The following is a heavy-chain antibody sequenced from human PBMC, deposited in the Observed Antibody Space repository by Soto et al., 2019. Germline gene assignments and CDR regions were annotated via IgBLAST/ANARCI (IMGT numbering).Heavy chain of an antibody. J-gene: IGHJ4*02. D-gene: IGHD2-21*02. CDR2: ISSSSSTI. CDR3: ARDESVTLSSYYFDY. V-gene: IGHV3-48*02. CDR1: GFTFSSYS. Sequence: PGGSLRLSCAASGFTFSSYSMNWVRQAPGKGLEWVSYISSSSSTIYYADSVKGRFTISRDNAKNSLYLQMNSLRDEDTAVYYCARDESVTLSSYYFDYWGQGTPVTVSS.